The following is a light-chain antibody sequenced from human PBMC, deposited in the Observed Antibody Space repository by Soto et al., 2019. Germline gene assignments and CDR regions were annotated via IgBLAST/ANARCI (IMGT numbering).Light chain of an antibody. CDR1: QSVSSQ. Sequence: EIVLTQSPATLSLSPGERATLSCRASQSVSSQLAWYQQKPGQAPRLLIYDASNRATGIPARFSGSGSGTDFPLTISSLGPEDFAVYYCQQRRNWPEFTFGPGTKVDIK. V-gene: IGKV3-11*01. J-gene: IGKJ3*01. CDR2: DAS. CDR3: QQRRNWPEFT.